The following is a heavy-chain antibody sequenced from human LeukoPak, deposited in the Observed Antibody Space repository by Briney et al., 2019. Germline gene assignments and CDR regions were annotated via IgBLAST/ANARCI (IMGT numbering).Heavy chain of an antibody. Sequence: GGSLRLSCAASGFTFSNYAMSWVRQAPGKGLEWVSAISGSGGSTYYADSVKGRFTISRDNSKNTRYLQMNSLRAEDTAVYYCAKDMRFDWTPYYFDYWGQGTLVTVSS. J-gene: IGHJ4*02. D-gene: IGHD3-9*01. CDR2: ISGSGGST. V-gene: IGHV3-23*01. CDR1: GFTFSNYA. CDR3: AKDMRFDWTPYYFDY.